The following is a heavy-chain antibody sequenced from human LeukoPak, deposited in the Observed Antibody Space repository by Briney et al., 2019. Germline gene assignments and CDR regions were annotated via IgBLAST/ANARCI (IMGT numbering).Heavy chain of an antibody. Sequence: GGSLRLSCAASGFTFSRYSMNWVRQAPGKGLEWVSSISGSSSYIYYADSVKGRFTISRDNAKNSLYLQMNSLRAEDTAVYYCARDSSEKVGATDDAFDIWGQGTMVTVSS. J-gene: IGHJ3*02. V-gene: IGHV3-21*01. D-gene: IGHD1-26*01. CDR1: GFTFSRYS. CDR3: ARDSSEKVGATDDAFDI. CDR2: ISGSSSYI.